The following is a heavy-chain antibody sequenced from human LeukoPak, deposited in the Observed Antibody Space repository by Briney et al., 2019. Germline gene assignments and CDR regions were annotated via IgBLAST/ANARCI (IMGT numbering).Heavy chain of an antibody. CDR3: VRHAALGPFDY. CDR2: IYYSGST. Sequence: SETLSLTCTVSGGSISSYYWSWIRQPPGKGLEWIGYIYYSGSTYYNPSLKSPVTISVDTTKNQFSLKLTSVTATDTAVYYCVRHAALGPFDYWGQGTLVTVSS. D-gene: IGHD7-27*01. CDR1: GGSISSYY. V-gene: IGHV4-59*04. J-gene: IGHJ4*02.